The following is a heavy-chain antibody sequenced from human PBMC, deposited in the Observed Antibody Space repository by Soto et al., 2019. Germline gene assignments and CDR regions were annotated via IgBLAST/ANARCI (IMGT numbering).Heavy chain of an antibody. CDR3: ARRTGYYYGMDV. J-gene: IGHJ6*02. CDR2: IYYSGST. CDR1: GGSISSYY. V-gene: IGHV4-59*08. D-gene: IGHD3-10*01. Sequence: QVQLQESGPGLVKPSETLSLTCTVSGGSISSYYWSWIRQPPGKGLEWIGYIYYSGSTNYNPSLKSRVTISVDTSTNQFSLKLSSVTAADTAVYYCARRTGYYYGMDVWGQGTTVTVSS.